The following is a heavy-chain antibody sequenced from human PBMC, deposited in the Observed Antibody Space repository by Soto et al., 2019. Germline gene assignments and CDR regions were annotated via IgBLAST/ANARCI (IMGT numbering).Heavy chain of an antibody. V-gene: IGHV1-46*01. D-gene: IGHD6-19*01. CDR1: GSITNHH. CDR3: AKVTHRGPIAVAGHFGS. CDR2: FIPSGLST. Sequence: GASVKVSCNASGSITNHHMHWVRQAPRQGLEWMGIFIPSGLSTTYAQKFQGRVTITRETSTSSVYMELSSLTSEDPAVYFCAKVTHRGPIAVAGHFGSWGQGTLATVPQ. J-gene: IGHJ4*02.